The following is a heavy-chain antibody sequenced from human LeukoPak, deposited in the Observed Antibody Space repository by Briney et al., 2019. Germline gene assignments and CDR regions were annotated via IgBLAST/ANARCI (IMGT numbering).Heavy chain of an antibody. Sequence: SQTLSLTCGISGNXVSSNSAAWNWIRQSPSRGLEWLGRTYYRSKWFNDYAESVKSRITINPDTSKNQFSLQLNSVNPEDTAVYYCARSWYGELSPSYNYYGMDVWGQGTTVTVSS. J-gene: IGHJ6*02. CDR2: TYYRSKWFN. V-gene: IGHV6-1*01. CDR1: GNXVSSNSAA. CDR3: ARSWYGELSPSYNYYGMDV. D-gene: IGHD3-16*02.